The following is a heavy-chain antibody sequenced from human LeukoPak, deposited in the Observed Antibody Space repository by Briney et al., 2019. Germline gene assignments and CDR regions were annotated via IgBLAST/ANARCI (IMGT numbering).Heavy chain of an antibody. CDR1: GASISNYY. V-gene: IGHV4-38-2*02. J-gene: IGHJ4*02. Sequence: SETLSLTCTVSGASISNYYWGWIRQPPGKGLEWIGNVYRTGSTYYNPSLTSRVTISIDTSKNQFSLKLSSVTAADTAVYYCARDLSITMIRGVTFDYWGQGALVTVSS. D-gene: IGHD3-10*01. CDR3: ARDLSITMIRGVTFDY. CDR2: VYRTGST.